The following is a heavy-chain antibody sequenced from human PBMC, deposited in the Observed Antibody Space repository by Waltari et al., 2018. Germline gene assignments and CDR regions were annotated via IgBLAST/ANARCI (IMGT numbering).Heavy chain of an antibody. D-gene: IGHD6-13*01. Sequence: QVQLQESGPGLVKPSQTLSLTCTVSGGSISSGSYYWSWIRQPAGKGLEWIGRIYTSGSTNYNPSLKSRVTISVDTSKNQFSLKLSSVTAADTAVYYCARGQQLVRLIDYWGQGTLVIVSS. CDR2: IYTSGST. V-gene: IGHV4-61*02. J-gene: IGHJ4*02. CDR1: GGSISSGSYY. CDR3: ARGQQLVRLIDY.